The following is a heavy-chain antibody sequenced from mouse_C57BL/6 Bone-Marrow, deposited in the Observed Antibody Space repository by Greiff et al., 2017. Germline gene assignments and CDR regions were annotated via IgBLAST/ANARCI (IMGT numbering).Heavy chain of an antibody. V-gene: IGHV7-1*01. D-gene: IGHD2-1*01. CDR2: SRNKANDYTT. CDR1: GFTFSDFY. Sequence: EVQVVESGGGLVQSGRSLRLSCATSGFTFSDFYMEWVRQAPGKGLEWIAASRNKANDYTTEYSASVKGRFIVSRDTSQSILYLQMNALRAEDTAIYYCARDANYGSCVRFAYWGQGTLVTVSA. J-gene: IGHJ3*01. CDR3: ARDANYGSCVRFAY.